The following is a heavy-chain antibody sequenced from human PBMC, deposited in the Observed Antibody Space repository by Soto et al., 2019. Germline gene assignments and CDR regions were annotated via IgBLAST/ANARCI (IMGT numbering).Heavy chain of an antibody. Sequence: PENLSLTCSVYGGSFSGYYWSWSRQPPGKGLEWIGEINHSGSTNYNPSLKSRVTISVDTSKNQFSLKLSSVTAADTAVYYCARTEWFDPWGQGTRVTVTS. CDR1: GGSFSGYY. J-gene: IGHJ5*02. V-gene: IGHV4-34*01. CDR3: ARTEWFDP. CDR2: INHSGST.